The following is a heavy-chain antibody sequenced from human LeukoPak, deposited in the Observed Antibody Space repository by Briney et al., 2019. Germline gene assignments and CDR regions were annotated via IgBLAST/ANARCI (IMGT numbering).Heavy chain of an antibody. D-gene: IGHD6-13*01. CDR3: ARGDQLSSWYLPPLPGQYYYYYGMDV. CDR2: MNPNSGNT. CDR1: GYTFTSYD. V-gene: IGHV1-8*01. Sequence: ASVKVSCKASGYTFTSYDINWVRQATGQGLEWMGWMNPNSGNTGYAQKFQGRVTMTRNTSISTACMELSSLRSEDTAVYYCARGDQLSSWYLPPLPGQYYYYYGMDVWGQGTTVTVSS. J-gene: IGHJ6*02.